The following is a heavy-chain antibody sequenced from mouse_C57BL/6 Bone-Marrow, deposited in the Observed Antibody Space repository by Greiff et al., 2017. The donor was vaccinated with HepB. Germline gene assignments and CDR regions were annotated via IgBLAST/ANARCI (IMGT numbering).Heavy chain of an antibody. CDR3: AKEGDYYAMDN. CDR1: GFTFSSYA. J-gene: IGHJ4*01. CDR2: ISDGGSYT. V-gene: IGHV5-4*01. Sequence: EVQRVESGGGLVKPGGSLKLSCAASGFTFSSYAMSWVRQTPEKRLEWVATISDGGSYTYYPDNVKGRFTISRDNAKNNLYLQMSHLKSEDTAMYYCAKEGDYYAMDNWGQGNSITVSS.